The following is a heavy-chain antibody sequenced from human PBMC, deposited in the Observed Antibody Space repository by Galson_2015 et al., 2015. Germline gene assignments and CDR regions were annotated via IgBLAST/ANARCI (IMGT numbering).Heavy chain of an antibody. CDR2: IIPFSGTT. J-gene: IGHJ4*02. V-gene: IGHV1-69*13. CDR1: GGTFSSYV. CDR3: AREAVGATFAF. Sequence: SVKVSCKASGGTFSSYVINWVRQAPGQGLEWMGRIIPFSGTTNYAQKFQGRVAITADESTSTAYMELNSLTSEDTAVYYCAREAVGATFAFWGQGALVTVSS. D-gene: IGHD1-26*01.